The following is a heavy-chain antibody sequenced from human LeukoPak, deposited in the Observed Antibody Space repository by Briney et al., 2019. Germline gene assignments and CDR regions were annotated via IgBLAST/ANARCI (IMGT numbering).Heavy chain of an antibody. CDR2: IIPIFGTA. Sequence: GASVKLSCKASGGTFSSYAISWVRQAPGQGLEWMGGIIPIFGTANYAQKFQGRVTITADESTSTAYMELSSLRSEDTAVYYCAILVVPAAIGNYYGMDVWGKGTTVTVSS. CDR3: AILVVPAAIGNYYGMDV. V-gene: IGHV1-69*13. CDR1: GGTFSSYA. J-gene: IGHJ6*04. D-gene: IGHD2-2*01.